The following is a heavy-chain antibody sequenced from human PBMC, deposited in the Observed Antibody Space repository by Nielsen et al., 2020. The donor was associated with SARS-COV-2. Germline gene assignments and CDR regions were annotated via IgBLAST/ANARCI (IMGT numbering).Heavy chain of an antibody. CDR3: ARDRGDYGDYGH. CDR2: IAPYSGHT. D-gene: IGHD4-17*01. Sequence: ASVKVSCKASGYTFTAYGVTWVRQAPGQGLEWMGWIAPYSGHTDFAQKFQGRVTMTRDTSTSTVYMELSSLRSEDTAVYYCARDRGDYGDYGHWGQGTLVTVSS. V-gene: IGHV1-18*01. J-gene: IGHJ4*02. CDR1: GYTFTAYG.